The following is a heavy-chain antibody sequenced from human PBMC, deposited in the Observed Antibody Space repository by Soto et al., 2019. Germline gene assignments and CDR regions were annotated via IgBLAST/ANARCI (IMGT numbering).Heavy chain of an antibody. J-gene: IGHJ6*03. CDR3: ARGHNEFNCSITSCYLGYYYYYYMDV. D-gene: IGHD2-2*01. V-gene: IGHV4-34*01. CDR1: GGSFSGYY. Sequence: PSETLSLTCAVYGGSFSGYYWSWIRQPPGKGLEWIGEINHSGSTNYNPSLKSRVTISVDTSKNQFSLKLGSVTAADTAVYYCARGHNEFNCSITSCYLGYYYYYYMDVWGKGTTVTVSS. CDR2: INHSGST.